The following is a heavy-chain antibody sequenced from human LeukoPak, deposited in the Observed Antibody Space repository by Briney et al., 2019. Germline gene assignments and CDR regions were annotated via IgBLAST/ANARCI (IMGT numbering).Heavy chain of an antibody. CDR1: GGSISGYY. CDR2: IYYSGST. D-gene: IGHD6-13*01. CDR3: ARAPPSSWYDY. V-gene: IGHV4-59*12. Sequence: SETLSLTCAVSGGSISGYYWSWIRQSPDKGLEWIGYIYYSGSTNYNPSLKSRVTMSVDTSKNQFSLKLSPVTAADTAVYYCARAPPSSWYDYWGQGTLVTVSS. J-gene: IGHJ4*02.